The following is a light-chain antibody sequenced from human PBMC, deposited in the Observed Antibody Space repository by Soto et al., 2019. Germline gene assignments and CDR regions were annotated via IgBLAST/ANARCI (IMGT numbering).Light chain of an antibody. V-gene: IGKV1-5*03. CDR3: QQYDSYSRT. CDR2: KAS. Sequence: DIQMTQSPSTLSASVGDRVTITCRASQSISSWLAWYQQKPGKAPKLLIYKASSLKSAVPSRCSGSGSGTEFTLTISSLQPDDFATYFCQQYDSYSRTFGQGTKVEI. CDR1: QSISSW. J-gene: IGKJ1*01.